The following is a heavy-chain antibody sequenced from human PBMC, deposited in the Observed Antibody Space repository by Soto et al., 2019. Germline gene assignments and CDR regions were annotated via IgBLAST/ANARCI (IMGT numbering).Heavy chain of an antibody. Sequence: ASVKVSCKASGYTFTSYDINWVRQATGQGLEWMGWMNPNSGNTGYAQKFRGRVTMTRNTSISTAYMELSSLTSQDMAVYYCAKPGLAVAGTGGFDYWGQGTLVTVSS. CDR1: GYTFTSYD. J-gene: IGHJ4*02. V-gene: IGHV1-8*01. CDR2: MNPNSGNT. CDR3: AKPGLAVAGTGGFDY. D-gene: IGHD6-19*01.